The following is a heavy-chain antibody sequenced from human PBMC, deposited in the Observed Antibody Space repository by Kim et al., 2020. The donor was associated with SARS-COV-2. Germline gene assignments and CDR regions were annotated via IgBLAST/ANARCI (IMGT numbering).Heavy chain of an antibody. Sequence: GGSLRLSCAASGFTFSSYAMSWVRQAPGKGLEWVSAISGSGGSTYYADSVKGRFTISRDNSKNTLYLQMNSLRAEDTAVYYCAKARKRSTSCYKTDCYSVDYWGQGTLVTVSS. CDR2: ISGSGGST. V-gene: IGHV3-23*01. CDR1: GFTFSSYA. J-gene: IGHJ4*02. D-gene: IGHD2-2*02. CDR3: AKARKRSTSCYKTDCYSVDY.